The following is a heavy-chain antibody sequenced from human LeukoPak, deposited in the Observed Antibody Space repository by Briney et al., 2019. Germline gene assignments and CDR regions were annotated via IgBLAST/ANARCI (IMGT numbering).Heavy chain of an antibody. J-gene: IGHJ6*02. CDR2: ISSSGSTI. D-gene: IGHD3-10*01. CDR3: ARVLYYYGSGSYHSASYGMDV. CDR1: GFTFSSYE. V-gene: IGHV3-48*03. Sequence: PGGSLRLSCAASGFTFSSYEMNWVRQAPGKGLEWASYISSSGSTIYYADSVKGRFTISRDNAKNSLYLQMNSLRAEDTAVYYCARVLYYYGSGSYHSASYGMDVWGQGTTVTVSS.